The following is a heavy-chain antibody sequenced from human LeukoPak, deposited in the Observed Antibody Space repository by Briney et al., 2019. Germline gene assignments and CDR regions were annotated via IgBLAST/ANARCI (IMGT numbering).Heavy chain of an antibody. CDR2: IYYSGNT. J-gene: IGHJ6*03. Sequence: SETLSLTCSASGASIGSYYWIWIRQPPGKGPEWLGTIYYSGNTKYNSSLKSRVSILADTSNNQFSLRLSSVTAADTAVYYCAREGLTTIGVIDVWGKGTTVTVSS. V-gene: IGHV4-59*01. D-gene: IGHD1-1*01. CDR1: GASIGSYY. CDR3: AREGLTTIGVIDV.